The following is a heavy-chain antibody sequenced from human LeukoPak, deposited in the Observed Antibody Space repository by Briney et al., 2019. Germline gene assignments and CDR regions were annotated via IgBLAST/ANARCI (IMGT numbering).Heavy chain of an antibody. CDR2: ISGSGGST. CDR1: GFTFSCYA. J-gene: IGHJ3*02. D-gene: IGHD3-10*01. CDR3: ASYYYGSGSYDHAFDI. V-gene: IGHV3-23*01. Sequence: GGSLRLSCAASGFTFSCYAMSWVRQAPGKGLEWVSAISGSGGSTYYADSVKGRFTISRANSKNTLYLQMNSLRDEDTAVYYSASYYYGSGSYDHAFDIWGQGTMVTVSS.